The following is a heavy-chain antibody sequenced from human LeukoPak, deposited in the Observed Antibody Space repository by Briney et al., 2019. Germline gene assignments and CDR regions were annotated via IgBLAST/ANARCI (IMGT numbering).Heavy chain of an antibody. V-gene: IGHV1-46*01. CDR1: RYTFSSYY. J-gene: IGHJ4*02. CDR3: AREPMDTYYFDY. Sequence: GASVKVSCKASRYTFSSYYMHWVRQAPGQGLEWMGILNPGRGNTGYAQKFQGRVTMTRDTSTSTVYMELSSLRSEDTAVYYCAREPMDTYYFDYWGQGTLVTVSS. CDR2: LNPGRGNT. D-gene: IGHD5-18*01.